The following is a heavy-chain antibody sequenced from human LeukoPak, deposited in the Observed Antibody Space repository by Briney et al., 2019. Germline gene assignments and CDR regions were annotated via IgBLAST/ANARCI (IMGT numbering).Heavy chain of an antibody. CDR2: IHYTGRT. V-gene: IGHV4-39*01. CDR1: GASINTTNFY. Sequence: SETLSLTCTVSGASINTTNFYWAWIRQHPGKGLEFIGNIHYTGRTYSSASLNSRVTISVDTSKNQFSLKLTSVTVANTAVYFCARQGSMTRGGYWLDPWGQGTLVIVSS. J-gene: IGHJ5*02. D-gene: IGHD3-10*01. CDR3: ARQGSMTRGGYWLDP.